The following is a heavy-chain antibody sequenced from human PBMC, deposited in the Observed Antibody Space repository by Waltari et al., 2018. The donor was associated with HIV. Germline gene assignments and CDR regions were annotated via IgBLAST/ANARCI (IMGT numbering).Heavy chain of an antibody. V-gene: IGHV3-48*04. D-gene: IGHD3-22*01. CDR1: GFTFSSSR. CDR3: VPRDYDSSGYDAFDI. CDR2: ISSSSSTI. J-gene: IGHJ3*02. Sequence: EVQLVESGGGLVQPGGSLRLSCAASGFTFSSSRMNWVRPATGKGLEWVSYISSSSSTIYYADSVKGRFTISRDNAKNSLYLQMNSLRAEDTAVYYCVPRDYDSSGYDAFDIWGQGTMVTVSS.